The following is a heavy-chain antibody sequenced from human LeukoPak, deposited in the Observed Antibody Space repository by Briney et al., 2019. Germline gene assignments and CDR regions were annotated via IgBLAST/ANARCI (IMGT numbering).Heavy chain of an antibody. V-gene: IGHV1-18*01. D-gene: IGHD6-13*01. J-gene: IGHJ4*02. CDR3: ARDPAPYSSSWYALHFDY. CDR1: GYTFTRYC. CDR2: ISAYNGNT. Sequence: ASVKVSCKASGYTFTRYCISWVRQAPGQGLEWMGWISAYNGNTNYAQKLQGRVTMTTDTSTSTAYMELRSLRSDDTAVYYCARDPAPYSSSWYALHFDYWGQGTLVTVSS.